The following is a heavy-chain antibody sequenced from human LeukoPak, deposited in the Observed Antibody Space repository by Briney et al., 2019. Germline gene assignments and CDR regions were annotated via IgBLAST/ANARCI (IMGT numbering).Heavy chain of an antibody. D-gene: IGHD2-2*01. CDR2: INHSGST. Sequence: SETLSLTCAVYGGSFSGYYWSWIRQPPGKGLEWIGEINHSGSTNYNPSLKSRVTISVDTSKNQFSLKLSSVTAADTAVYYCARVGYCSSISCTDDYWGQGTLVTVSS. CDR3: ARVGYCSSISCTDDY. V-gene: IGHV4-34*01. CDR1: GGSFSGYY. J-gene: IGHJ4*02.